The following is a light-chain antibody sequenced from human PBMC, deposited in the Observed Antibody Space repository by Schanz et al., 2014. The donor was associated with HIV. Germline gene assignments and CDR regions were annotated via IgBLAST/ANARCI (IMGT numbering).Light chain of an antibody. Sequence: EIVMTQSPGTLSVSPGERATLSCRASQTVSNNLAWYQQKPGQAPRLLIYGASTRVTGIPARFSGSGSGTEFTLTITSLQPDDFASYYCQHYHTYPYTFGQGTELEI. CDR2: GAS. J-gene: IGKJ2*01. CDR3: QHYHTYPYT. V-gene: IGKV3-15*01. CDR1: QTVSNN.